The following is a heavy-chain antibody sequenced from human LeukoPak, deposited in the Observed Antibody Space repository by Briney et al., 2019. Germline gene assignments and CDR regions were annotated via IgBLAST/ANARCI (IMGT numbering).Heavy chain of an antibody. D-gene: IGHD5-18*01. CDR3: ASSGSGYSYGLVTTETDY. J-gene: IGHJ4*02. Sequence: GGSLRLSCAGSGFSFSSYGMHWVRQAPGKGLEWMAFIRSDGSNKYYADSVKGRFTISRDNSKNTLYLQMNSLRAEDTAVYYCASSGSGYSYGLVTTETDYWGQGTLVTVSS. V-gene: IGHV3-30*02. CDR2: IRSDGSNK. CDR1: GFSFSSYG.